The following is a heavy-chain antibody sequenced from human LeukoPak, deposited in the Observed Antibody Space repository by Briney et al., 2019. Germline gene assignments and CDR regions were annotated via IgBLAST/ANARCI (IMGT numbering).Heavy chain of an antibody. J-gene: IGHJ5*02. CDR3: ARDRLQLQS. CDR1: GGSISSSNYY. D-gene: IGHD1-1*01. CDR2: IFNSGST. V-gene: IGHV4-39*07. Sequence: PSETLSLTCTVSGGSISSSNYYWGWIRQPPGKGLEWIGYIFNSGSTYYNPSLKSRVTILVDTSKNQFSLKLSSVTAADTAVYYCARDRLQLQSWGQGTLVTVSS.